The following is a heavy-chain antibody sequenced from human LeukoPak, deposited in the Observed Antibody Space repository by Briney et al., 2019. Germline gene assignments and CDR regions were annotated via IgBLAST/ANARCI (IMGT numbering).Heavy chain of an antibody. J-gene: IGHJ6*03. CDR3: ARDSSSWYSYYYYYYMDV. CDR2: ISGSGGST. V-gene: IGHV3-23*01. CDR1: GFTFSSYA. Sequence: PGGSLRLSCAASGFTFSSYAMSWVRQAPGKGLEWVSAISGSGGSTYYADSVKGRFTISRDNSKNTLYLQMNSLRAEDTAVYYCARDSSSWYSYYYYYYMDVWGKGTTVTISS. D-gene: IGHD6-13*01.